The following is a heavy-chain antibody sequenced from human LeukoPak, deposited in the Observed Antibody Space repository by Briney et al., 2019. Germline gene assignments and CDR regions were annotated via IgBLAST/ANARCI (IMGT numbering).Heavy chain of an antibody. CDR3: ARDGCSGGSCYPGWFDP. CDR2: IHYSGST. Sequence: PSETLSLTCSVSNGSISSSSYYWGWIRQPPGKGLEWIGYIHYSGSTNSNPSLKSRVTISVDTSKNQFSLKMTSVTAADTAVYYCARDGCSGGSCYPGWFDPWGQGTLVTVSS. V-gene: IGHV4-39*07. CDR1: NGSISSSSYY. D-gene: IGHD2-15*01. J-gene: IGHJ5*02.